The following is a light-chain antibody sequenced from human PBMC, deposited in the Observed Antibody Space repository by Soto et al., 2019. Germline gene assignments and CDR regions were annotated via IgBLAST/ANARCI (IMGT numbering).Light chain of an antibody. J-gene: IGKJ4*01. CDR2: GAS. V-gene: IGKV3-15*01. Sequence: EIVMTQSPATLSVSPGERATLSCRASQSVSSNLAWYQQKPGQAPRLLIYGASTRATGIPARFSGSGSGTEFTLTISRLKPEDFTVYYCQQYGNSPLTFGGGTKVDI. CDR3: QQYGNSPLT. CDR1: QSVSSN.